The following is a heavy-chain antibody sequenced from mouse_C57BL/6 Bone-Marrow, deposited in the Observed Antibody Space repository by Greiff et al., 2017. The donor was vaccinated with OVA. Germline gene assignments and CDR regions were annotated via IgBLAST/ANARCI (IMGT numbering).Heavy chain of an antibody. Sequence: QVQLQQPGAELVRPGSSVKLSCKASGYTFTSYWMDWVKQRPGQGLEWIGNIYPSDSETHYNQKFKDKATLTVDKSSSTAYMQLSSLTSEDSAVYYCASHCDAVDYWGQGTTLTVSS. D-gene: IGHD2-13*01. CDR1: GYTFTSYW. CDR3: ASHCDAVDY. V-gene: IGHV1-61*01. J-gene: IGHJ2*01. CDR2: IYPSDSET.